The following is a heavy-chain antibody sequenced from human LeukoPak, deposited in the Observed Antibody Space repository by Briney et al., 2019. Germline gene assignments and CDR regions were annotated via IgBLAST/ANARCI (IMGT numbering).Heavy chain of an antibody. Sequence: TSETLTLTCTVSGGSISSSSYYWGWIRQPPGKGLEWIGSIYYSGSTYYNPSLKSRVTISVDTSKNQFSLKLSSVTAADTAVYYCARHVVSEWYFDYWGQGTLVTVSS. J-gene: IGHJ4*02. CDR2: IYYSGST. D-gene: IGHD2-21*01. V-gene: IGHV4-39*01. CDR1: GGSISSSSYY. CDR3: ARHVVSEWYFDY.